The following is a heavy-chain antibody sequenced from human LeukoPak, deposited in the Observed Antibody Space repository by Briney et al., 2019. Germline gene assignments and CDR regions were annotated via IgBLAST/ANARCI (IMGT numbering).Heavy chain of an antibody. V-gene: IGHV1-24*01. CDR3: ATDKVVAATPVGGMDV. CDR1: GYTLTELS. CDR2: FDPEDGET. J-gene: IGHJ6*02. Sequence: ASVKVSCKVSGYTLTELSMHWVRQAPGKGLEWMGGFDPEDGETIYAQKFQRRVTMTEDTSTDTAYMELSSLRSEGTAVYYCATDKVVAATPVGGMDVWGQGTTVTVSS. D-gene: IGHD2-15*01.